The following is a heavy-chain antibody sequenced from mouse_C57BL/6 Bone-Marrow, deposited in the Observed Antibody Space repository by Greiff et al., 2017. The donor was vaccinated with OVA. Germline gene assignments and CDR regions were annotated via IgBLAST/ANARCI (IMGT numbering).Heavy chain of an antibody. CDR1: GYTFTSHW. CDR2: IFPGSGST. CDR3: AAVIYYAYSDPPYCDV. D-gene: IGHD2-2*01. Sequence: QVHVKQSGPELVRPGASVKISCKAPGYTFTSHWMQWVRQRPGQGLEWIGEIFPGSGSTYYNEKFKGKATLTVDTSSSTAYMQLSSLTSEDSAVYFCAAVIYYAYSDPPYCDVWGTGTMVTVSS. V-gene: IGHV1-56*01. J-gene: IGHJ1*03.